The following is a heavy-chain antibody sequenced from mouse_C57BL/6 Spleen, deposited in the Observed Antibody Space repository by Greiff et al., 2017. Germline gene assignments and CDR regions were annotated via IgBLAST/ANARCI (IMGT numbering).Heavy chain of an antibody. CDR2: INSDSSTI. Sequence: AASGVDFSRYWMSWVPLAPGKGLELLGHINSDSSTINYAPSLKDIFIISRDNAKNTLYLQMSKVRSKDTALYYCARRLLSPYYAMDYWGQGTSVTVSS. D-gene: IGHD2-12*01. V-gene: IGHV4-1*01. CDR3: ARRLLSPYYAMDY. CDR1: GVDFSRYW. J-gene: IGHJ4*01.